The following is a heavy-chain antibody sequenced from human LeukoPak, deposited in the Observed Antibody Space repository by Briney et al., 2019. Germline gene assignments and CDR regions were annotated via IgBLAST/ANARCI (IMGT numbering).Heavy chain of an antibody. J-gene: IGHJ6*02. Sequence: PGGSLRLSCAASGFTFSSYAMYWVRQAPGKGLEWVAVISYDGNNKYYADSVKGRFTISRDNSKNTLYLQMNSLRAEDTAVYYCAKDLAFKANWDYYGMDVWGQGTTVTVS. CDR3: AKDLAFKANWDYYGMDV. CDR2: ISYDGNNK. V-gene: IGHV3-30*04. CDR1: GFTFSSYA. D-gene: IGHD3-3*02.